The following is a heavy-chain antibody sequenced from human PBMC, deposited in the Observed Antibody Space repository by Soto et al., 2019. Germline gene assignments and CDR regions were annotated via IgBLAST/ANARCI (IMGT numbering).Heavy chain of an antibody. J-gene: IGHJ4*02. CDR2: ISPSSGVT. CDR3: AREMWTRTGPQNFFDY. V-gene: IGHV1-18*01. D-gene: IGHD2-21*01. Sequence: ASVKVSCKASGYTFTSYGIIWVRQAPRQGLEWMGYISPSSGVTRYAQNLQGRVTLTTDTSTTTAYMELRSLSSDDTAVYYCAREMWTRTGPQNFFDYWGLGALVTVSS. CDR1: GYTFTSYG.